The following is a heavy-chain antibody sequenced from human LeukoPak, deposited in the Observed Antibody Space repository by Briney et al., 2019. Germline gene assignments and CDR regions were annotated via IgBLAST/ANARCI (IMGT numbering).Heavy chain of an antibody. CDR3: ARPQSDYDILTGCED. Sequence: GRPLRLSCAASGFTFSSYAMHWVRQAPGKGLEWVAVISYDGSNKYYADSVKGRFTISRDNSKNTLYLQMNSLRAEDTAVYYCARPQSDYDILTGCEDWGQGTLVTVSS. J-gene: IGHJ4*02. CDR2: ISYDGSNK. V-gene: IGHV3-30*04. D-gene: IGHD3-9*01. CDR1: GFTFSSYA.